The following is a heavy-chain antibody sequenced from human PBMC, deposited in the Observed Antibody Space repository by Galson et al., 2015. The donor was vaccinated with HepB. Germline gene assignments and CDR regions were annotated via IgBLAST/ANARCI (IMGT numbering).Heavy chain of an antibody. CDR2: IKSKTDGGTT. D-gene: IGHD6-19*01. Sequence: SLRLSCAASGFTFSNAWMSWVRQAPGKGLEWVGRIKSKTDGGTTDYAAPVKGRFTISRDDSKNTLYLQMNSLKTEDTAVYYCTTAYWSGWHTFDYWGQGTLVTVSS. CDR1: GFTFSNAW. V-gene: IGHV3-15*01. CDR3: TTAYWSGWHTFDY. J-gene: IGHJ4*02.